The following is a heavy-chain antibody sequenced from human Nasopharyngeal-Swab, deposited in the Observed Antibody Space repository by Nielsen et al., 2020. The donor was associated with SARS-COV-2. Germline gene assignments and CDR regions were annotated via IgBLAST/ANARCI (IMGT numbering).Heavy chain of an antibody. CDR2: ISTSGATI. V-gene: IGHV3-48*03. Sequence: GGSLRLSCAASGFTFDNYEMNWVRQAPGKGLEWVSYISTSGATIHYADSVRGRFTISRDNAKKSLHLQMNSLRAGDTAVYYCARASRGWSWGQGTPVTVSS. J-gene: IGHJ5*02. CDR3: ARASRGWS. CDR1: GFTFDNYE. D-gene: IGHD6-19*01.